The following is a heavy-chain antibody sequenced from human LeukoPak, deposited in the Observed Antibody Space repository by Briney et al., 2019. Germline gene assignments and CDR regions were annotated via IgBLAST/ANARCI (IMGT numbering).Heavy chain of an antibody. CDR1: GFTFSSYW. J-gene: IGHJ6*03. CDR2: IKQDGSEK. Sequence: GGSLRLSCAASGFTFSSYWMSWVRQAPGKGLEWVANIKQDGSEKYYVDSVKGRFTISRDNAKNSLYLQMNSLRAEDTAVYYCARDFPVSYYYDSSGYSDYMDVWGKGTTVTVSS. D-gene: IGHD3-22*01. CDR3: ARDFPVSYYYDSSGYSDYMDV. V-gene: IGHV3-7*01.